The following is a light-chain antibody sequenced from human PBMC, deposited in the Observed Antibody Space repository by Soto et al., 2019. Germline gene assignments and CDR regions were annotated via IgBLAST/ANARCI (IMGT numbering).Light chain of an antibody. J-gene: IGLJ2*01. V-gene: IGLV1-44*01. CDR3: AAWADSLNGLV. CDR1: SSNIGGNP. CDR2: SNN. Sequence: QSVLTQPPSASGTPGQRVTISCSGSSSNIGGNPVNWYQQHPGTAPKLLIYSNNQRPSGVPDRFSGSKSGNSASLAISGLQSEDEADYYCAAWADSLNGLVFGGGTKLTVL.